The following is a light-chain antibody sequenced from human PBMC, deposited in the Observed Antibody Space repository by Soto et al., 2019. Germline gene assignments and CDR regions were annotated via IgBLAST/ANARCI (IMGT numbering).Light chain of an antibody. CDR3: QQYDSFPLT. CDR2: DAS. Sequence: DIQMTQSPSTLSASVGDRVTITCRASQSISSWLAWYQQNPGKAPKFLIYDASSLESGVPSSFSGSGPGTEFTLTISSLQPDDFAAYYCQQYDSFPLTFGGGTKVEIK. CDR1: QSISSW. V-gene: IGKV1-5*01. J-gene: IGKJ4*01.